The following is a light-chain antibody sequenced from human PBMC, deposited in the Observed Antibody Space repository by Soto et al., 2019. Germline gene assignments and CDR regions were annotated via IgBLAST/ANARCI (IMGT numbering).Light chain of an antibody. CDR1: QSISRH. J-gene: IGKJ1*01. V-gene: IGKV1-39*01. Sequence: DIQMTQSPSSLSASVGDRVTITCRASQSISRHLNWYQQKPGKAPEFLIYAASSLQSAVPSTFSGTGSGSNLTLSISALQPEDFAASYCQQSFNSPPPFGQGTKVDIK. CDR3: QQSFNSPPP. CDR2: AAS.